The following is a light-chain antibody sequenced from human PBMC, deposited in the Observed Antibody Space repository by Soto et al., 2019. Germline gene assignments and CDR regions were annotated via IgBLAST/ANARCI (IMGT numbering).Light chain of an antibody. J-gene: IGLJ1*01. CDR1: SSNIGAGYD. CDR2: GNS. CDR3: NSYTSTYTPV. V-gene: IGLV1-40*01. Sequence: QSVLTQPPSVSGAPGQRVTISCTGSSSNIGAGYDVHWYQQLPGTAPKLLIYGNSNRPSGVPDRFSGSKSGTSASLAITGLQAEDEADYYCNSYTSTYTPVFGTGTKVTVL.